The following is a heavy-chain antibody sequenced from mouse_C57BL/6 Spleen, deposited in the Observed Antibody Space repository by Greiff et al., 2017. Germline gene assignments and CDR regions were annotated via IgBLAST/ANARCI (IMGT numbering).Heavy chain of an antibody. Sequence: EVQRVESGGGLVKPGGSLKLSCAASGFTFSSYAMSWVRQTPEKRLEWVATISDGGSYTYYPDNVKGRFTISRDNAKNNLYLQMSHLKSEDTAMYYCARGDYGSSYWYFDVWGTGTTVTGSS. CDR2: ISDGGSYT. D-gene: IGHD1-1*01. CDR1: GFTFSSYA. J-gene: IGHJ1*03. CDR3: ARGDYGSSYWYFDV. V-gene: IGHV5-4*01.